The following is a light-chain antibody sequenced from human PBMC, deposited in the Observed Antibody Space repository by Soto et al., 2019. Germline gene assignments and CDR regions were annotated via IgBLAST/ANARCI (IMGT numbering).Light chain of an antibody. V-gene: IGKV3-15*01. CDR3: QQYRNWPRT. CDR2: GAS. CDR1: QSVDIN. J-gene: IGKJ1*01. Sequence: EIVLTQSPATLSVSPGDRVTLSCRASQSVDINLAWYQQKAGQAPRLLVCGASTKATDMPGRFSGRGSGTEFTLTINNLQSEDFAVYYCQQYRNWPRTFGQGTKVDIK.